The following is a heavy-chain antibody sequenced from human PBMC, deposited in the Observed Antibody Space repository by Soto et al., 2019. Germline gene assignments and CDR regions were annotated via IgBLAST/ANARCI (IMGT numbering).Heavy chain of an antibody. Sequence: ASVKVSCKASGYTFTSYYMHWVRQAPGQGLEWMGIINPSGGSTSYAQKFQGRVTMTRDTSTSTVYMELSSLRSEDTAVYYCARDGLSMRRGSGSYCSHWGQGTLVTVSS. J-gene: IGHJ4*02. V-gene: IGHV1-46*03. CDR3: ARDGLSMRRGSGSYCSH. D-gene: IGHD3-10*01. CDR1: GYTFTSYY. CDR2: INPSGGST.